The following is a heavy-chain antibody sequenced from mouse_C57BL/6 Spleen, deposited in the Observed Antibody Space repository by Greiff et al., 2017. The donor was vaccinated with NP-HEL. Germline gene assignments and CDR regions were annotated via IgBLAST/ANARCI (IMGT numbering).Heavy chain of an antibody. CDR2: ISDGGSYT. Sequence: EVQLVESGGGLVKPGGSLKLSCAASGFTFSSYAMSWVRQTPEKRLEWVATISDGGSYTYYPENVKGRFTISRDNAKNNLYLQMSHLKSEDTAMYYCARVDGWEYFDYWGQGTTLTVSS. V-gene: IGHV5-4*01. CDR3: ARVDGWEYFDY. J-gene: IGHJ2*01. CDR1: GFTFSSYA. D-gene: IGHD1-2*01.